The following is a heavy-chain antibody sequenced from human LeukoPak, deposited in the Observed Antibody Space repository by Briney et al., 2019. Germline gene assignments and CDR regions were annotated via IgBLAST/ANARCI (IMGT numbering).Heavy chain of an antibody. D-gene: IGHD6-19*01. Sequence: SQTLSLTCVVSGDSVSSKNGAWNWIRQSPSRGLEWLGRTYYRSKWYNDYAESMEGRMTISQDTSKNQFSLHLNSVTPDDTAVYYCARDFGTTGWHTFDYWGQGTLVTVSS. CDR2: TYYRSKWYN. CDR3: ARDFGTTGWHTFDY. CDR1: GDSVSSKNGA. J-gene: IGHJ4*02. V-gene: IGHV6-1*01.